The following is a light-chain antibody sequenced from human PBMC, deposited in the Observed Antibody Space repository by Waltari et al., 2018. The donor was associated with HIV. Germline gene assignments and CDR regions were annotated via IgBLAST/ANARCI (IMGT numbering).Light chain of an antibody. CDR3: QQYNSYPYT. J-gene: IGKJ2*01. CDR1: QSFSSW. Sequence: DIQMTQSPSTLSASVGDRVTITCRASQSFSSWLAWYQQKPGKAPKLLIYKASSLESGVPSRFSGSGSGTEFTLTISSLQPDDFATYYCQQYNSYPYTFGQGTKPEIK. V-gene: IGKV1-5*03. CDR2: KAS.